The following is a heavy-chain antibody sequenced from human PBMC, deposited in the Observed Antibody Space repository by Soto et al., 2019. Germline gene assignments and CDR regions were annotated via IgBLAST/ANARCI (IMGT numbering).Heavy chain of an antibody. CDR1: GFTYSNYA. D-gene: IGHD2-2*01. V-gene: IGHV3-23*01. CDR2: ISGSGGST. Sequence: EVQLLESGGGLVQPGGSLRLSCAASGFTYSNYAMTWVRQAPGKGLEWVSTISGSGGSTYLADSVKGRFAISRENSKNTLYLQMNSLKGEDTAVYYCAKDAPNFCSSATCYTFDYWGQGTLVTVSS. J-gene: IGHJ4*02. CDR3: AKDAPNFCSSATCYTFDY.